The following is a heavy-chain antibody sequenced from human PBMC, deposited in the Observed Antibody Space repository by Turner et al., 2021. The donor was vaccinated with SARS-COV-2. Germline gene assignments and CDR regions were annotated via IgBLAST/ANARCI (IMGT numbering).Heavy chain of an antibody. D-gene: IGHD6-13*01. CDR2: ISGSGGRT. J-gene: IGHJ4*02. V-gene: IGHV3-23*01. CDR3: AKTHGAAAGTFDY. CDR1: GFTFRSYA. Sequence: EVKLLESGGGLVQPGGSLRLSCAASGFTFRSYAMSWVRQAPGNGLEWVSAISGSGGRTYYADSVKGRFTISRDNSKNTLYLQMNSLRAEDTAVYYCAKTHGAAAGTFDYWGQGTLVTVSS.